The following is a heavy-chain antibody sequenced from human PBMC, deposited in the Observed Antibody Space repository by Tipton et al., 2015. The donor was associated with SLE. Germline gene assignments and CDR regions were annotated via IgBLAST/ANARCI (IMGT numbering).Heavy chain of an antibody. CDR3: ARVDLAGSYDPYFDS. CDR1: GGSISSGGYS. J-gene: IGHJ4*02. D-gene: IGHD1-26*01. Sequence: TLSLTCAVSGGSISSGGYSWSWIRQPPGKGLEWIGYIYHSGSTYYNPSLKSRVTISVDRSKNHFSLKLSSVTAADTAVYYCARVDLAGSYDPYFDSWGQGRLVTVSS. V-gene: IGHV4-30-2*01. CDR2: IYHSGST.